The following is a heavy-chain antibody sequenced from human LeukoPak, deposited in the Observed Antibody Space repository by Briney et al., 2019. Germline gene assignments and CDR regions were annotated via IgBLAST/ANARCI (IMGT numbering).Heavy chain of an antibody. Sequence: KPRGSLRHSRAAPGFTFSDYYMSSIRQAPGKRLEWVSYIIISSSTLHYAHTLKSRFTISRDNATKSLYLQMRSLRAEDTAVYYCASAARPVCGGDCYKDYWGQGTLVTVSS. D-gene: IGHD2-21*02. J-gene: IGHJ4*02. CDR2: IIISSSTL. V-gene: IGHV3-11*01. CDR1: GFTFSDYY. CDR3: ASAARPVCGGDCYKDY.